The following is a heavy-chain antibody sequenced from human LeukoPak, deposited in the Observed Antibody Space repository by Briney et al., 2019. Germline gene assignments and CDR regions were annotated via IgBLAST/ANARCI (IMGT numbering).Heavy chain of an antibody. V-gene: IGHV4-39*01. D-gene: IGHD5-24*01. CDR3: ARIRWLQEFDY. J-gene: IGHJ4*02. CDR2: IYYRGIT. CDR1: GGSISSSSYY. Sequence: SETLSLTCTISGGSISSSSYYWGWIRQPPAKGLEWIGSIYYRGITYYNPSLKSRVTISVDTSKNQLSLKVRSVTAADTSVYYCARIRWLQEFDYWGQGTLVTVSS.